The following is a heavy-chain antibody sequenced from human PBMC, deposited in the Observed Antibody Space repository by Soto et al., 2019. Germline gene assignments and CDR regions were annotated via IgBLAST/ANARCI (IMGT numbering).Heavy chain of an antibody. CDR3: AKSAPGYSSGWYYFQH. CDR1: GFTFSSYA. J-gene: IGHJ1*01. V-gene: IGHV3-23*01. D-gene: IGHD6-19*01. CDR2: ISGSGGST. Sequence: GWSLRLSCAASGFTFSSYAMSWVRQAPGKGLEWVSAISGSGGSTYYADSVKGRFTISRDNSKNTLYLQMNSLRAEDTAVYYCAKSAPGYSSGWYYFQHWGQGTLVTVSS.